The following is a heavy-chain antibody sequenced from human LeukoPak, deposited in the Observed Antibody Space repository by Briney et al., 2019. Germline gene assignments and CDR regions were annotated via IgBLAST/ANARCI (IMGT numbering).Heavy chain of an antibody. CDR1: GFTFGDYA. Sequence: AGRSLRLSCTASGFTFGDYAMSWVRQAPGKGLEWVGFIRSKAYGGTTEYAASVKGRFTISRDDSKSIAYLQMNSLKTEDTAVYYCTRDPDIAVVGGFDYWAREPWSPSPQ. CDR3: TRDPDIAVVGGFDY. D-gene: IGHD2-2*01. CDR2: IRSKAYGGTT. V-gene: IGHV3-49*04. J-gene: IGHJ4*02.